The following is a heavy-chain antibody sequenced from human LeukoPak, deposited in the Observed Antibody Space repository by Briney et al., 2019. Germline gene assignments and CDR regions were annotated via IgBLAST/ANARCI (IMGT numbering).Heavy chain of an antibody. CDR2: ISYDGNNK. J-gene: IGHJ4*02. D-gene: IGHD2-2*01. CDR1: GFTFSSYA. V-gene: IGHV3-30*04. CDR3: ARGAPAADY. Sequence: GGSLRLSCVASGFTFSSYAMHWVRQAPGKGLEWVAVISYDGNNKYYADSVKGRFTISRDNSKNTLYLQMNSLRTGDTAVYYCARGAPAADYWGQGTLVTVSS.